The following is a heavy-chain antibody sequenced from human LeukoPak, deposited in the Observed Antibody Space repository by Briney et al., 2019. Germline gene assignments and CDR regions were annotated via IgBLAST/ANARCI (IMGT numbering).Heavy chain of an antibody. CDR2: IIPIFGTA. J-gene: IGHJ5*02. D-gene: IGHD4-11*01. CDR1: GGTFSSYA. Sequence: GASVKVSCKASGGTFSSYAISWVRQAPGQGLEWMGGIIPIFGTANYAQKFQGRVTITTDESTSTAYVELSSLRSEDTAVYYCAREDSNYDWFDPWGQGTLVTVSS. CDR3: AREDSNYDWFDP. V-gene: IGHV1-69*05.